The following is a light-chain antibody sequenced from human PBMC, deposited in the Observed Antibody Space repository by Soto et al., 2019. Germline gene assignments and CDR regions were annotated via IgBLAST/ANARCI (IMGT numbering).Light chain of an antibody. CDR2: DVS. V-gene: IGLV2-11*01. CDR1: SSDVGGYGL. Sequence: QSALTQPRSVSGSPGQSVTISCTGTSSDVGGYGLVSWYQQYPGKAPKLLIYDVSGRPSGVPNRFSGSKSGNTASLTVSGLQAEDEGDYYCCSYAGNFIWIFGGGTKLT. J-gene: IGLJ2*01. CDR3: CSYAGNFIWI.